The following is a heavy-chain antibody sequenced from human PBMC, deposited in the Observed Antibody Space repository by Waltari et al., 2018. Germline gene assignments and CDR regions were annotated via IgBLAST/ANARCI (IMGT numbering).Heavy chain of an antibody. CDR1: GYTFTSYA. J-gene: IGHJ2*01. D-gene: IGHD2-2*02. Sequence: QVQLVQSGSELKKPGASVKVSCKASGYTFTSYAMNWVRQAPGHGLGWMGWINTNTGNPTYAQGFTGRFVFSLDTSVSTAYLQISSLKAEDTAVYYCARRYCSSTSCYTSRNWYFDLWGRGTLVTVSS. V-gene: IGHV7-4-1*02. CDR3: ARRYCSSTSCYTSRNWYFDL. CDR2: INTNTGNP.